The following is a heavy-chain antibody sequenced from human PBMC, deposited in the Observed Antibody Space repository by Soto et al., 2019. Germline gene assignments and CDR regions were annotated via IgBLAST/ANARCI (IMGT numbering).Heavy chain of an antibody. CDR3: ARGRSQADYYGSGSYYPDYYYYYMDV. Sequence: SETLSLTCAVYGGSFSGYYWSWIRQPPGKGLEWIGEINHSGSTNYNPSLKSRVTISVDTSKNQFSLKLSSVTAADTAVYYCARGRSQADYYGSGSYYPDYYYYYMDVWGKGTTVPVSS. J-gene: IGHJ6*03. D-gene: IGHD3-10*01. CDR1: GGSFSGYY. CDR2: INHSGST. V-gene: IGHV4-34*01.